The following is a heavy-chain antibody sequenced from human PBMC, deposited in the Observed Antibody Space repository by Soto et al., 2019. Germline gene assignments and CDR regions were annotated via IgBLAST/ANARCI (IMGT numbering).Heavy chain of an antibody. V-gene: IGHV4-30-4*01. D-gene: IGHD3-3*01. J-gene: IGHJ6*02. CDR3: ARGNFWSGYYTPGDYYYYGMDV. Sequence: PSETLSLTCSVSGGPMTSGAYYWSWIRQPPGEGLEWMGYIYYSGGTSSSPSLESRLTLSVDTSRNQFSLKLRSVTAADTAVYYCARGNFWSGYYTPGDYYYYGMDVWGQGTTVTVSS. CDR2: IYYSGGT. CDR1: GGPMTSGAYY.